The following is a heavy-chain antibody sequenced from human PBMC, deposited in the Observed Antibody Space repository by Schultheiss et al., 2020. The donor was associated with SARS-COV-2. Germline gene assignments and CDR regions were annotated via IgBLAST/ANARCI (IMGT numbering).Heavy chain of an antibody. Sequence: SETLSLTCTVSGGSISSYYWSWIRQPPGKGLEWIGYIYYSGSTNYNPSLKSRVTMSVDTSKNQFSLKLSSVTAADTAVYYCARLAPSGRFSHAFDIWAKGQWSPSPQ. CDR1: GGSISSYY. V-gene: IGHV4-59*12. J-gene: IGHJ3*02. D-gene: IGHD3-3*01. CDR3: ARLAPSGRFSHAFDI. CDR2: IYYSGST.